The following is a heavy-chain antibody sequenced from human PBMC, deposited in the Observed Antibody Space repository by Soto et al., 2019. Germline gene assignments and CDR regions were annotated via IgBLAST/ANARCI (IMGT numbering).Heavy chain of an antibody. J-gene: IGHJ4*02. CDR1: GFTFSSYS. D-gene: IGHD2-15*01. CDR2: ISSSSSYI. Sequence: GGSLRLSCAASGFTFSSYSMNWVRQAPGKGLEWVSSISSSSSYIYYADSVKGRFTISRDNAKNSLYLQMNSLRAEDTAVYYCAREIIIGYDYFDYWGQGTLVTVSS. V-gene: IGHV3-21*01. CDR3: AREIIIGYDYFDY.